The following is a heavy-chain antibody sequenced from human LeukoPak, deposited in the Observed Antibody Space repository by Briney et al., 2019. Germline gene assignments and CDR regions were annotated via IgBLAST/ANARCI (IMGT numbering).Heavy chain of an antibody. CDR3: ARDRYSGGWQGGSDY. CDR2: ISSSSSYI. Sequence: GGSLRLSCAASGFTFSSYSMNWVRQAPGKGLEWVSSISSSSSYIYYADSVKGRFTISRDNAKNSLYLQMNSLRAEDTAVYYCARDRYSGGWQGGSDYWGQGTLVTVSS. D-gene: IGHD6-19*01. V-gene: IGHV3-21*01. CDR1: GFTFSSYS. J-gene: IGHJ4*02.